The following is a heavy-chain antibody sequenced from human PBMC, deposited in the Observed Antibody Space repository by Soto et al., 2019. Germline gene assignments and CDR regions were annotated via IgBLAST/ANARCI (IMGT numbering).Heavy chain of an antibody. V-gene: IGHV4-31*03. Sequence: SETLSLTCTVSGGSISSGGYYWSWIRQHPGKGLEWIGYIYYSGSTYYNPSLKSRVTISVDTSKNQFSLKLSSVTAADTAVYYCARGSPRKYDSSGYYYFDYSGQRTLDTVSA. D-gene: IGHD3-22*01. J-gene: IGHJ4*02. CDR3: ARGSPRKYDSSGYYYFDY. CDR2: IYYSGST. CDR1: GGSISSGGYY.